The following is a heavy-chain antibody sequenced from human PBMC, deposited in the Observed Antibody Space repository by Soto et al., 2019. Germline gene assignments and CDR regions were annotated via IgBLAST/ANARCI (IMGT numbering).Heavy chain of an antibody. CDR2: IDWDDDK. Sequence: TGPTLVNPTQTLTLTCTFSGFSLSTSVLCVSWIRQAPVKALEWLALIDWDDDKYYSTSLKTRLTISKDTSKNQVVLIMTNMDPVDTATYYCARGVVVEPAALERRGYYYYGMDVWGQGTTVTVSS. V-gene: IGHV2-70*01. D-gene: IGHD2-2*01. CDR1: GFSLSTSVLC. CDR3: ARGVVVEPAALERRGYYYYGMDV. J-gene: IGHJ6*02.